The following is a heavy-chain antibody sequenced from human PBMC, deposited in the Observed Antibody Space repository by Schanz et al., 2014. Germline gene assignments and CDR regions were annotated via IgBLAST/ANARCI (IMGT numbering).Heavy chain of an antibody. D-gene: IGHD3-3*01. V-gene: IGHV3-48*01. CDR2: VSRSTPDI. J-gene: IGHJ4*02. Sequence: EVQLVASGGGLVQPGGSLRLSCAASEFTFSTDAMNWVRQAPGKGLEWVSYVSRSTPDIYYADSVKGRFTMSRDNAKNSVFLQMNSLRAEDTAVYYCVRDSFFAFDYWGQGSLVTVSS. CDR1: EFTFSTDA. CDR3: VRDSFFAFDY.